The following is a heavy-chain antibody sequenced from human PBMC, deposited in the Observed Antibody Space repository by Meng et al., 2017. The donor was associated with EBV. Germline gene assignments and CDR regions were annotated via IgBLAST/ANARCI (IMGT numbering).Heavy chain of an antibody. CDR1: GGTFSSYA. CDR3: ARAEIAAAGRLDY. Sequence: VELVQPGAEVKKPGSSVKVSCKASGGTFSSYAISWVRQAPGQGLEWMGGIIPIFGTASYAQKFQGRVTITADKSTSTAYMELSSLRSEDTAVYYCARAEIAAAGRLDYWGQGTLVTVSS. CDR2: IIPIFGTA. J-gene: IGHJ4*02. D-gene: IGHD6-13*01. V-gene: IGHV1-69*06.